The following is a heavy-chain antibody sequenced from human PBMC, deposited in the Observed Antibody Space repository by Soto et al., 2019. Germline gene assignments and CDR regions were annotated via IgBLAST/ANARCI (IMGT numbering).Heavy chain of an antibody. V-gene: IGHV4-38-2*02. Sequence: SSETLSLTCAVSTYSISSDYYWGWIRQPPGKGLEWIGSIYHSGSTYYNPSLKSRVTISIDTSKNQFSPKLSSATAADTAVYYCARDRERYRYSSSWFDPWRQGTLVTVSS. CDR1: TYSISSDYY. D-gene: IGHD5-18*01. CDR3: ARDRERYRYSSSWFDP. CDR2: IYHSGST. J-gene: IGHJ5*02.